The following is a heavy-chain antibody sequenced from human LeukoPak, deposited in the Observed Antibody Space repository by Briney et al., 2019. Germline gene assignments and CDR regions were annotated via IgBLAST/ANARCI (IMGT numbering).Heavy chain of an antibody. V-gene: IGHV4-34*01. CDR2: INHSGKT. J-gene: IGHJ6*03. CDR1: GGSLSGYY. Sequence: PSETLSLTCAVNGGSLSGYYWSWIRQPPGKGLEGIGDINHSGKTNYNPSLKNRGTISEDTSNNQFSLKLSSVTAADTAVYYCARGTVVRMTVAGALPRPNYYMDVWGEGTTVTVSS. CDR3: ARGTVVRMTVAGALPRPNYYMDV. D-gene: IGHD6-19*01.